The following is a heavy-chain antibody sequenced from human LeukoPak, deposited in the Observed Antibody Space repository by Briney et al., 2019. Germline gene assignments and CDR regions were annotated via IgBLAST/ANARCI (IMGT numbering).Heavy chain of an antibody. Sequence: GGSLRLSCAAAGFTFSGSDMHWVRQAAGKGLEWVSRIRSKANSYATTYAASVKGRFTISRDDSKNTAYLQMNSLKTEDTAVYYCMSPMTTVPSRDYWGQGTLVTVSS. D-gene: IGHD4-17*01. J-gene: IGHJ4*02. CDR1: GFTFSGSD. CDR3: MSPMTTVPSRDY. V-gene: IGHV3-73*01. CDR2: IRSKANSYAT.